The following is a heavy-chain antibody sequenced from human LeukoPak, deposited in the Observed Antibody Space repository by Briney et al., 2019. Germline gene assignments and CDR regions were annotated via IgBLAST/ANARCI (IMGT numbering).Heavy chain of an antibody. CDR3: ARQGGYYDSSGYYGLLFDY. CDR1: GGSISSYY. CDR2: INTSGST. D-gene: IGHD3-22*01. V-gene: IGHV4-4*09. J-gene: IGHJ4*02. Sequence: SETLSLTCTVSGGSISSYYWSWIRQPPGKGLEWIGYINTSGSTNYNPSLKSRVTISVDTSKNQFSLKLSSVTAADTAVYYCARQGGYYDSSGYYGLLFDYWGQGTLVTVSS.